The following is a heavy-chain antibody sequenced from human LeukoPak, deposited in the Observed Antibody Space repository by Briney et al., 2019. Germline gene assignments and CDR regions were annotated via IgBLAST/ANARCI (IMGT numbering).Heavy chain of an antibody. J-gene: IGHJ4*02. V-gene: IGHV4-30-4*02. CDR2: IYDSGST. D-gene: IGHD5-24*01. Sequence: SETLSLTCTVSGGSISSGDYYWSWTRQPPGKGLEWIGYIYDSGSTYYNPSLKSRVTISVDTSKNQFSLKLTSVTAADTAVYYCARDPGRWQQLGYFDYWGQGTLVTISS. CDR3: ARDPGRWQQLGYFDY. CDR1: GGSISSGDYY.